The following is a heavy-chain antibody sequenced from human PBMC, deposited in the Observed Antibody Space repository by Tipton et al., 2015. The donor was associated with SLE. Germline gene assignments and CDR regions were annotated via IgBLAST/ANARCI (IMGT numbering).Heavy chain of an antibody. CDR1: GGSFSGYY. Sequence: TLSLTCAVYGGSFSGYYWSWIRQPPGKGLEWIGEINHSGRTNYNPSLKGRVTISVDTSKNQFSLKLSSVTAADTAVYYCAREGPFVGAMGHWGQGTLVTVSS. D-gene: IGHD1-26*01. V-gene: IGHV4-34*01. CDR3: AREGPFVGAMGH. CDR2: INHSGRT. J-gene: IGHJ4*02.